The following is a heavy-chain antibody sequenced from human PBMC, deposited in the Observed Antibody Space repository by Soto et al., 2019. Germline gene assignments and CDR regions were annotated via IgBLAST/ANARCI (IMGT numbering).Heavy chain of an antibody. CDR1: GCSVNIGNYY. D-gene: IGHD6-6*01. V-gene: IGHV4-61*01. Sequence: SLTCTVSGCSVNIGNYYWSSIRKPPGKGLEWISFISDCQYRKYKPSVKRRVAISADPSQNKSSMTLDSVSAADTAVYYCSREGIPNSSSFFVIGHWGRGSLVTVSS. J-gene: IGHJ5*02. CDR2: ISDCQYR. CDR3: SREGIPNSSSFFVIGH.